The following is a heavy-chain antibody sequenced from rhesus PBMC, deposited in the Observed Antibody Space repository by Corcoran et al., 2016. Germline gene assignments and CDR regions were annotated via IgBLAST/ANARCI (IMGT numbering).Heavy chain of an antibody. D-gene: IGHD6-19*01. CDR1: GGSTSSSNW. Sequence: QVQLQESGPGLVKPSETLSLTCAVAGGSTSSSNWWSGIRQPPGKGLEWIGYISGSSGSTYYNPSLKSRVTISKDTSKNQFSLKLSSVTAADTAVYYCARLGSSSYFDYWGQGVLVTVSS. V-gene: IGHV4-65*02. CDR2: ISGSSGST. CDR3: ARLGSSSYFDY. J-gene: IGHJ4*01.